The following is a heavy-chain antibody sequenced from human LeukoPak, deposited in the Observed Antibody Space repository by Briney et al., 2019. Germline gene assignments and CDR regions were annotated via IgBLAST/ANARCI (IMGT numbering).Heavy chain of an antibody. J-gene: IGHJ6*03. CDR2: FDPEDGET. V-gene: IGHV1-24*01. Sequence: ASVKVSCKVSGYTPTELSMHWVRQAPGKGLEWMGGFDPEDGETIYAQKFQGRVTMTEDTSTDTAYMELSSLRSEDTAVYYCATMTTVTGEYYYYYYMDVWGKGTTVTVSS. CDR1: GYTPTELS. D-gene: IGHD4-17*01. CDR3: ATMTTVTGEYYYYYYMDV.